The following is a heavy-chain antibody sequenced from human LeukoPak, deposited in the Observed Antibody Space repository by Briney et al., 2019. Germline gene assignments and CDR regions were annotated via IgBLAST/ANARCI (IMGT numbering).Heavy chain of an antibody. D-gene: IGHD3-10*01. CDR3: AKDYSGRGYFDY. Sequence: PGGSLRLSCAASGFTFSSYGMHWVRQAPGKGLEWVAVISYDGSNKYYADSVKGRFTISRDNSKNTLYLQMNSLRAEDTAVYYCAKDYSGRGYFDYWGQGTLVTVSS. CDR2: ISYDGSNK. V-gene: IGHV3-30*18. J-gene: IGHJ4*02. CDR1: GFTFSSYG.